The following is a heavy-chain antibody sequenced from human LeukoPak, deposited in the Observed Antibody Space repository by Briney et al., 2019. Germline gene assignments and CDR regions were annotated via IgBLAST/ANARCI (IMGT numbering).Heavy chain of an antibody. Sequence: GGSLRLSCAASGFTFSSYSMNWVRQAPGKGLEWVSSISSSSYIYYADSVKGRFTISRDNAKNSLYLQMNSLRAEDTAVYYCARNDCSGGSCYAGDDYWGQGTLVTVSS. CDR2: ISSSSYI. J-gene: IGHJ4*02. V-gene: IGHV3-21*01. CDR1: GFTFSSYS. CDR3: ARNDCSGGSCYAGDDY. D-gene: IGHD2-15*01.